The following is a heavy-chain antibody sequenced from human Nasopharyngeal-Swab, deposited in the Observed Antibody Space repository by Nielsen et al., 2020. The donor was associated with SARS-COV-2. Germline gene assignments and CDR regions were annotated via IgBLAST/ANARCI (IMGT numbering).Heavy chain of an antibody. V-gene: IGHV2-5*02. CDR1: GFSLSTPGVG. CDR3: AHADFMITSGGVVTHWFDA. D-gene: IGHD3-16*01. Sequence: SGPTLVNPTQTLTLTCTFSGFSLSTPGVGVGWIRQPPGTALEWLALIYCDDDKRYRPSLQSRLTITKDTSKNHVLLTMTNVDPVDTATYFCAHADFMITSGGVVTHWFDAWGQGALVTVSS. J-gene: IGHJ5*02. CDR2: IYCDDDK.